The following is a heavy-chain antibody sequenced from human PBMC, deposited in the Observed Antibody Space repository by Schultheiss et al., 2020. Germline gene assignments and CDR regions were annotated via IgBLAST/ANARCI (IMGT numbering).Heavy chain of an antibody. CDR1: GYIFTTYW. CDR2: IYPGDSDT. CDR3: ARRLREYYYMDV. Sequence: GGSLRLSCKASGYIFTTYWLGWVRQMPGKGLEWMGIIYPGDSDTRYSPSFQGQVTISVDKSVSTAYLQWSSLKASDTAIYYCARRLREYYYMDVWGKGTTVTVSS. V-gene: IGHV5-51*01. J-gene: IGHJ6*03.